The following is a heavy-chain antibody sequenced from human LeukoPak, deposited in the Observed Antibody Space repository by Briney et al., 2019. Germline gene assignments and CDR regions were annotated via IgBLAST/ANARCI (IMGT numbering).Heavy chain of an antibody. V-gene: IGHV4-34*01. CDR3: ARRRRQKIVVVPAALDY. CDR2: INHSGST. D-gene: IGHD2-2*01. CDR1: GGSFNGYY. J-gene: IGHJ4*02. Sequence: SETLSLTCAVYGGSFNGYYWNWIRQPPGKGLEWIGEINHSGSTNYNPSLKSRVTISVDTSKNQFSLKLSSVTAADTAVYYCARRRRQKIVVVPAALDYWGQGTLVTVSS.